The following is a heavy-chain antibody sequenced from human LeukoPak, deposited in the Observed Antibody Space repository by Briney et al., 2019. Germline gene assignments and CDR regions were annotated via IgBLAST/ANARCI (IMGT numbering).Heavy chain of an antibody. CDR3: AKIPSYGSASYFDY. CDR1: GFTFSSYS. Sequence: PGGSLRLSCAASGFTFSSYSMSWVRQAPGKGLEWVSAISGSGGSTYYADSVKGRFTISRDNSKNTLYLQMNSLRAEDTAVYYCAKIPSYGSASYFDYWGQGTLVTVSS. D-gene: IGHD3-10*01. CDR2: ISGSGGST. J-gene: IGHJ4*02. V-gene: IGHV3-23*01.